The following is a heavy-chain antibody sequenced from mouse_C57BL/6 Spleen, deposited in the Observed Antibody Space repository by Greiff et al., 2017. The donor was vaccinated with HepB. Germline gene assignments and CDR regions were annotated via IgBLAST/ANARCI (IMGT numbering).Heavy chain of an antibody. J-gene: IGHJ3*01. V-gene: IGHV5-9-1*02. CDR2: ISSGGDYI. Sequence: EVKLVESGEGLVKPGGSLKLSCAASGFTFSSYAMSWVRQTPEKRLEWVAYISSGGDYIYYADTVKGRFTISRDNARNTLYLQMSSLKSEDTAMYYCTRENDGYSEAWFAYWGQGTLVTVSA. CDR3: TRENDGYSEAWFAY. CDR1: GFTFSSYA. D-gene: IGHD2-3*01.